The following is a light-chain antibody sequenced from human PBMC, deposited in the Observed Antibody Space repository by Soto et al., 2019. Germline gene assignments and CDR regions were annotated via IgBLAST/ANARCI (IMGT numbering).Light chain of an antibody. Sequence: QSALTQPASVSGSPGQSITIPCTGTSSDVGSYNLVSWYQQHPGKAPKLMIYEVSKRPSGVSNRFSGSKSGNTASLTISGLQAEDEADYYCCSYAGSSTSLVVFGGGTKLTVL. J-gene: IGLJ2*01. CDR3: CSYAGSSTSLVV. CDR2: EVS. V-gene: IGLV2-23*02. CDR1: SSDVGSYNL.